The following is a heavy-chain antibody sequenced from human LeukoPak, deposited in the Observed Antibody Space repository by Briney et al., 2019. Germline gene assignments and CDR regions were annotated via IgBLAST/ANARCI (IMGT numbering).Heavy chain of an antibody. CDR2: INTSGST. CDR1: GGSISSYY. Sequence: PSETLSLTCTVSGGSISSYYWSWIRQPAGKGLEWIGRINTSGSTNYNPSLKSRVTISVDTSKNQFSLKLSSVTAADTAVYYCAGIAVSFFDYWGQGTLVTVSS. CDR3: AGIAVSFFDY. D-gene: IGHD6-19*01. J-gene: IGHJ4*02. V-gene: IGHV4-4*07.